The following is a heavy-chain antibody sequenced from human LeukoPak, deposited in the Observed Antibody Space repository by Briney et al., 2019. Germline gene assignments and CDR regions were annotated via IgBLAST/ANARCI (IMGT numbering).Heavy chain of an antibody. CDR3: AKKAGLYYYYYGMDV. CDR1: GFTFSSYA. V-gene: IGHV3-23*01. CDR2: ISGSGGST. Sequence: GGSLRLPCAASGFTFSSYAMSWVRQAPGKGLEWVSAISGSGGSTYYADSVEGRFTISRDNSKNTLYLQMNSLRAEDTAVYYCAKKAGLYYYYYGMDVWGKGTTVTVSS. D-gene: IGHD3/OR15-3a*01. J-gene: IGHJ6*04.